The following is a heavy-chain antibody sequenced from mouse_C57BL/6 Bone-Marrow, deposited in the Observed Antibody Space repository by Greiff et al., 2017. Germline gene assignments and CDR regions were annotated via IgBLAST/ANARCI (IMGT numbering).Heavy chain of an antibody. CDR1: GFNIKDDY. J-gene: IGHJ3*01. CDR3: TTWEKYDYDVSFAY. CDR2: IDPANGDT. Sequence: VQLKQSGAELVRPGASVTLSCTASGFNIKDDYMNWVKQRPEQGLGWIGWIDPANGDTEYASKFQGKATITADTSSNTAYLPLSRLTSEDTAVDYGTTWEKYDYDVSFAYWGQGTLVTVSA. V-gene: IGHV14-4*01. D-gene: IGHD2-4*01.